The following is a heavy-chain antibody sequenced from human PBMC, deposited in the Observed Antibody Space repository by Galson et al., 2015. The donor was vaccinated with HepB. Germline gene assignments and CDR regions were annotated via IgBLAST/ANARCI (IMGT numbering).Heavy chain of an antibody. J-gene: IGHJ6*02. CDR3: ARVGCSSTSCFNSQYYNGMDV. CDR2: IIPILDIP. D-gene: IGHD2-2*01. V-gene: IGHV1-69*02. CDR1: GATFSTYT. Sequence: SVKVSCKASGATFSTYTITWVRQAPGQGLEWMGRIIPILDIPNYAQKFQGRVTITADKSTRTVYMYLSSLRSEDTAVYYCARVGCSSTSCFNSQYYNGMDVWGQGTTVSVSS.